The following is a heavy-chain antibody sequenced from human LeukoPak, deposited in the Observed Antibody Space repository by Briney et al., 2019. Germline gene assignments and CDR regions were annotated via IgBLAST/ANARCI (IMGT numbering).Heavy chain of an antibody. Sequence: GGSLRLSCAASGFTFSRYAMNWVRQAPGKGLEWVSAISGSGGSTYYADSVKGRFTISRDNSKNTLYLQMNSLRAEDTAVYYCAKAGSSGWPYYYYYGMDVWGQGTTVTVSS. CDR3: AKAGSSGWPYYYYYGMDV. D-gene: IGHD6-19*01. CDR2: ISGSGGST. V-gene: IGHV3-23*01. CDR1: GFTFSRYA. J-gene: IGHJ6*02.